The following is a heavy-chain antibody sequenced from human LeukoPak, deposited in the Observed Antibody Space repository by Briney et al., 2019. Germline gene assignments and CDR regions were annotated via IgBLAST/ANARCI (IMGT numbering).Heavy chain of an antibody. CDR1: GYTFTGYY. CDR2: INPNSGGT. D-gene: IGHD2-15*01. CDR3: ARACSGGTCYSDNWFDP. J-gene: IGHJ5*02. V-gene: IGHV1-2*02. Sequence: ASVKVSCKASGYTFTGYYMHWVRQAPGQGLEWMGWINPNSGGTNYAQKFQGRVTMTRDTSLSTTYMDLSRLRSDDTAVYYCARACSGGTCYSDNWFDPWGQGTLVTVSS.